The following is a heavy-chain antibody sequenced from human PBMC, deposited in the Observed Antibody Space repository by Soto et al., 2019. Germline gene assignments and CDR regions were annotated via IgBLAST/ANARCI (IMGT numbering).Heavy chain of an antibody. Sequence: QVQLVESGGGVVQPGRSLRLSCAASGFTFSSYAMHWVRQAPGKGLEWVAVISYDGSNKYYADSVKGRFTISRDNSKNTLYLQLNSLGAEDAAVYYCAKARRLLSWFDPWGQGTLVTVSS. CDR3: AKARRLLSWFDP. V-gene: IGHV3-30-3*01. CDR2: ISYDGSNK. CDR1: GFTFSSYA. J-gene: IGHJ5*02. D-gene: IGHD5-18*01.